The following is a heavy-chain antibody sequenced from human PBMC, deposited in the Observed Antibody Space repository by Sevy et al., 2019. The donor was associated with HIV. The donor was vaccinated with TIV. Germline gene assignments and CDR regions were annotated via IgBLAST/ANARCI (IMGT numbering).Heavy chain of an antibody. CDR2: IYYSERT. V-gene: IGHV4-59*01. D-gene: IGHD5-12*01. CDR3: AREDGKMATSDY. Sequence: SETLSLTCTVSGGSISSYYWNWFRQPPGKGLEWIGCIYYSERTNYNPSLKSRVTITVDTSKNQFSLRLTSVTAADTAVYYCAREDGKMATSDYWGQGTLVTVSS. J-gene: IGHJ4*02. CDR1: GGSISSYY.